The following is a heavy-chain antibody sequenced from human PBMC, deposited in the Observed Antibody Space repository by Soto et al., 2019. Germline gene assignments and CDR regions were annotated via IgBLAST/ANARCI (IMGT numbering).Heavy chain of an antibody. CDR1: GYRFITYW. Sequence: EVQLVQSGAEVKKPGESLGLSCQGSGYRFITYWISWVRQMPGKGLEWVGRIDPSDSYTVYSPSFQGHVTISIDTAINTAFLEWRSLQASDTAMYYCVRHGNGTPFYFDFWGRGTLVPVSS. J-gene: IGHJ4*02. V-gene: IGHV5-10-1*03. CDR3: VRHGNGTPFYFDF. CDR2: IDPSDSYT. D-gene: IGHD1-1*01.